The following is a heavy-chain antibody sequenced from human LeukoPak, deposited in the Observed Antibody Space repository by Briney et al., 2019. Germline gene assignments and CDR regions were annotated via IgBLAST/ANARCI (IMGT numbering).Heavy chain of an antibody. J-gene: IGHJ5*02. D-gene: IGHD3-3*01. CDR1: GYTFTSYD. CDR2: MNPNSGNT. CDR3: ARGLVMVRWWFDH. V-gene: IGHV1-8*01. Sequence: GASVKASCKASGYTFTSYDINWVRQATGQGLEWMGWMNPNSGNTGYAQKFQGRVTMTRNTSISTAYMELSSLRSEDTAVYYRARGLVMVRWWFDHWGQGTLVTVSS.